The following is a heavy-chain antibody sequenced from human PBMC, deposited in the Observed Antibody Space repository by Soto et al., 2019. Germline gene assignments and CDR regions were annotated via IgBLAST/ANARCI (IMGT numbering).Heavy chain of an antibody. CDR3: AREYCSSTSCYGPDY. D-gene: IGHD2-2*01. Sequence: QVQLVQSGAEVKKPGASVKVSCKASGYTFTNYGISWVRQAPGQGLEWMGWTSAHNDNTNYAQKFQGRVTMTTDTSTSTAYMELRSLRSDDTAVYYCAREYCSSTSCYGPDYWGQGTLVTVSS. J-gene: IGHJ4*02. CDR2: TSAHNDNT. CDR1: GYTFTNYG. V-gene: IGHV1-18*01.